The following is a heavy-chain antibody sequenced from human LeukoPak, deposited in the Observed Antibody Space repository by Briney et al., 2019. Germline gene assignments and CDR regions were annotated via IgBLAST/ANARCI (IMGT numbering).Heavy chain of an antibody. CDR3: AREYYDYYEGFDY. D-gene: IGHD3-22*01. CDR1: GYTFTSYD. J-gene: IGHJ4*02. CDR2: ISAYNGNT. Sequence: ASVKVSFKASGYTFTSYDISWLRQAPGQGREWMGRISAYNGNTNYAQKLQGRVTMTTDTSTRTAYMELRSLRSDDTAVYFCAREYYDYYEGFDYWGQGTLVTVSS. V-gene: IGHV1-18*01.